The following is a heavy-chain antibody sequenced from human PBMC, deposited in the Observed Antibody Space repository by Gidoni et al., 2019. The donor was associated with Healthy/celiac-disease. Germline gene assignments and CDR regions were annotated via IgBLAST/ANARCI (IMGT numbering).Heavy chain of an antibody. CDR3: ATDYGGNGAYDAFDI. CDR2: ISYDGSNK. CDR1: AFTFSSYG. D-gene: IGHD4-17*01. J-gene: IGHJ3*02. Sequence: QVQLVESGGGVVQPGRSLRLSCAASAFTFSSYGMHWVRQAPGKGLEWVAVISYDGSNKYYADSVKGRFTISRDNSKNTLYLQMNSLRAEDTAVYYCATDYGGNGAYDAFDIWGQGTMVTVSS. V-gene: IGHV3-30*03.